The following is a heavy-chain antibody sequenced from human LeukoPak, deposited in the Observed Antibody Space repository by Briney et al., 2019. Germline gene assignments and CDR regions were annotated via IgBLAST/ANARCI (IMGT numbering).Heavy chain of an antibody. CDR3: ARVTYYDILPDAFDI. J-gene: IGHJ3*02. CDR2: ISYDGSNK. CDR1: GFTFSSYA. D-gene: IGHD3-9*01. Sequence: GGSLRLSCAASGFTFSSYAMHWVRQAPGKGLEWVAVISYDGSNKYYADSVKGRFTISRDNSENTLYLQMNSLRAEDTAVYYCARVTYYDILPDAFDIWGQGTMVTVSS. V-gene: IGHV3-30-3*01.